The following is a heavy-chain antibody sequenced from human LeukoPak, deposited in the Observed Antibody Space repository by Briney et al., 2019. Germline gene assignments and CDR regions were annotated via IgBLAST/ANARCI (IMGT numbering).Heavy chain of an antibody. J-gene: IGHJ5*02. V-gene: IGHV4-59*05. CDR1: GGSISSYY. Sequence: SETLSLTCTVSGGSISSYYWSWIRQPPGKGLEWIGSIYHSGSTYYNPSLKSRVTISVDTSRNQFSLNLSSVTAADTAVYYCARHYGPWGQGTLVAVSS. CDR3: ARHYGP. D-gene: IGHD3-16*01. CDR2: IYHSGST.